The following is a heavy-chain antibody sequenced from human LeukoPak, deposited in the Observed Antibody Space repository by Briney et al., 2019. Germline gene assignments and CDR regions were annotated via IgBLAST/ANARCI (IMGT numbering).Heavy chain of an antibody. CDR3: TRRFDS. V-gene: IGHV3-48*02. CDR1: GFTPSSYS. J-gene: IGHJ4*02. Sequence: PLGSLRLSCVASGFTPSSYSINWVRQAPGKELEWVSYISDTGSTIAYADSVKGRFTMSRDEAKNSLHLQMNSLRDEDTAVYYCTRRFDSWGQGVLVTVFS. CDR2: ISDTGSTI.